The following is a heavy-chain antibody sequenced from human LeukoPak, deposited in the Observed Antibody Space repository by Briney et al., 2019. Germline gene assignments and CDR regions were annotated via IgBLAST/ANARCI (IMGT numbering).Heavy chain of an antibody. V-gene: IGHV4-59*01. J-gene: IGHJ6*04. Sequence: SETLSLTCTVSGGSISTYYWSWIRQSPGKGLEWIGYVYYSGSTNYNPSLKSRVTMSVDTSSNQFSLKLSSVTVADTAVYYCARGSYGSGSYNYYGMDVWGKGTTVTVPS. CDR1: GGSISTYY. D-gene: IGHD3-10*01. CDR2: VYYSGST. CDR3: ARGSYGSGSYNYYGMDV.